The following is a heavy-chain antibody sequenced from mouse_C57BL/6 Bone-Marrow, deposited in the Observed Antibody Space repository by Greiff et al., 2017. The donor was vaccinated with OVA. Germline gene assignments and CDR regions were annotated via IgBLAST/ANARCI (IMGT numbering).Heavy chain of an antibody. V-gene: IGHV5-6*01. CDR3: ARHWYYGRSYDYAMDY. Sequence: EVKLVESGGDLVKPGGSLKLSCAASGFTFSSYGMSWVRQTPDKRLEWVATISSGGSYTYYPDSVQGRFTISRDNAKNTLYLQMSSLKSEDTAMYYCARHWYYGRSYDYAMDYWGQGTSVTVSS. CDR1: GFTFSSYG. J-gene: IGHJ4*01. CDR2: ISSGGSYT. D-gene: IGHD1-1*01.